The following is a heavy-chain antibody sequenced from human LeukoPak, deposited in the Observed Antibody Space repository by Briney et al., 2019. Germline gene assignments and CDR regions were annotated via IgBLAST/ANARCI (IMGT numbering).Heavy chain of an antibody. CDR3: ARVGRGYSGYEFGY. V-gene: IGHV1-24*01. CDR1: GYTLTELS. J-gene: IGHJ4*02. D-gene: IGHD5-12*01. Sequence: ASVKVSCKVSGYTLTELSMHWVRQAPGKGLEWMGGFDPEDGETIYAQKFQGRVTMTEDTSTDTAYMELSSLRAEDTAVYYCARVGRGYSGYEFGYWGQGTLVTVSS. CDR2: FDPEDGET.